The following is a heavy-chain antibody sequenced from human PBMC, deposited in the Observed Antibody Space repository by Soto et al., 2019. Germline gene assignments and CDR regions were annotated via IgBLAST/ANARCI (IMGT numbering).Heavy chain of an antibody. Sequence: EEQLVESGGGLVQPGGSLRLSCAASGFSFSTHYMNWVRQTPGKGLEWVSSINRDSTVIKYADSVKGRFTISRDNARNSLSLQMNSLSAEYTAVYYCLNGDDYVGPGTLVTVSS. J-gene: IGHJ4*02. CDR2: INRDSTVI. CDR1: GFSFSTHY. CDR3: LNGDDY. V-gene: IGHV3-48*01.